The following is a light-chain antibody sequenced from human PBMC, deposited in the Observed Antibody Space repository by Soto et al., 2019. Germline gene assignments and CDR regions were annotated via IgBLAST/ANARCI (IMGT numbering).Light chain of an antibody. V-gene: IGKV2-28*01. CDR1: QSLLHSNGYNY. J-gene: IGKJ1*01. CDR2: LAS. Sequence: DIVMTQSPLSLPVTPGEPASISCRSSQSLLHSNGYNYLDWYLQKPGQSPQVLIYLASNRASGVPDRFSGSGSGTDFTLKTSRVEAEDVGVYYCMQALQTPWTFGQGTKVEIK. CDR3: MQALQTPWT.